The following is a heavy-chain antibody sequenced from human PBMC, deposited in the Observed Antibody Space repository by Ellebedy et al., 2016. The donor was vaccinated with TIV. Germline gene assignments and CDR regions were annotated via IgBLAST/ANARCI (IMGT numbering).Heavy chain of an antibody. V-gene: IGHV3-53*05. CDR1: GFTVSSNY. Sequence: PGGSLRLSCAASGFTVSSNYMNWVRQAPGKGLEWVSVIYSGADGGDTYYADSVKGRFTISRDNSKDTLYLQMNSLTAEDTALYYCARAWGAFDIWGQGTMVTVSS. J-gene: IGHJ3*02. D-gene: IGHD7-27*01. CDR3: ARAWGAFDI. CDR2: IYSGADGGDT.